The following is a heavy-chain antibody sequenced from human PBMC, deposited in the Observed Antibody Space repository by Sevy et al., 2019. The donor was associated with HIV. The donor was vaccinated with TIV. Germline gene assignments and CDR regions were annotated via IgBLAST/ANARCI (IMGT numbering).Heavy chain of an antibody. Sequence: ASVKVSCKASGYTFTGYYMHWVRQAPGQGLEWMGWINPKSGGTNYAQKFQGRVTMTRDTSIRKAYMERSRLRSDDTAVYYCARVRPAARAEFDYWGQGTLVTVSS. CDR3: ARVRPAARAEFDY. CDR2: INPKSGGT. CDR1: GYTFTGYY. D-gene: IGHD2-2*01. V-gene: IGHV1-2*02. J-gene: IGHJ4*02.